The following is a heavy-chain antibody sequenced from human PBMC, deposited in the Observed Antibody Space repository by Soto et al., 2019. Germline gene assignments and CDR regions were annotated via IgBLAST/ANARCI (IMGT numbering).Heavy chain of an antibody. V-gene: IGHV3-23*01. CDR1: GFTFSSYA. Sequence: EVQLLESGGGLVQPGGSLRLSCAASGFTFSSYAMSWVRQAPGKGLEWVSAISGSGGSTYYADSVKGRFTISRDNSKNALYLQMNSLRAEDTAVYYCAKSGSGWYHAFDIWGQGTMVTVSS. J-gene: IGHJ3*02. CDR3: AKSGSGWYHAFDI. CDR2: ISGSGGST. D-gene: IGHD6-19*01.